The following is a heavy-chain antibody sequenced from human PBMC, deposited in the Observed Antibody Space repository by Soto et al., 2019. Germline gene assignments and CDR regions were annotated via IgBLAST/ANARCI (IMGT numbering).Heavy chain of an antibody. V-gene: IGHV1-18*01. CDR3: ARGRGGYFHSSGHTHYYLDS. D-gene: IGHD3-10*01. Sequence: QVHLVQSGSDVKTTGAAVKVSCKASGYSFTDYGVIWVRQAPGQGLEWMGWLNGYSGTPNYPPKFQGRVTMTADTSTNTLYKELRSLRSEDTAVYYCARGRGGYFHSSGHTHYYLDSWGQGTLVTVSS. CDR2: LNGYSGTP. CDR1: GYSFTDYG. J-gene: IGHJ4*02.